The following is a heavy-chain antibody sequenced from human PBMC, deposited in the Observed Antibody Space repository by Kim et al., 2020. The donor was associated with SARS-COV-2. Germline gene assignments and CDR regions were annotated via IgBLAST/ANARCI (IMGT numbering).Heavy chain of an antibody. D-gene: IGHD3-22*01. J-gene: IGHJ5*02. V-gene: IGHV1-69*13. Sequence: SVKVSCKASGGTFSTYGISWVRQAPGQGLEWIGGIMPMLSTADYAQNFQGRITITADESTNTVYMEMSSLRSEDTAFYYCARSLIYYYDTKGHGGFDVWGQGTLVTVSS. CDR3: ARSLIYYYDTKGHGGFDV. CDR2: IMPMLSTA. CDR1: GGTFSTYG.